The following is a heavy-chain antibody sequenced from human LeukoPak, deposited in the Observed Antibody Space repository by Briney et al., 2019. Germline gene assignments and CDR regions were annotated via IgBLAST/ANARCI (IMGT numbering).Heavy chain of an antibody. D-gene: IGHD3-10*01. CDR2: ISAYNGNT. V-gene: IGHV1-18*01. CDR1: GYTFTSYG. Sequence: ASVKVSCKASGYTFTSYGISWVRQAPGQGLEWMGWISAYNGNTNYAQKLQGRVTMTTDTSTSTAYMELRSLRSDDTAVYYCARDLGYYGSGSYYKGYYYYMDVWGKGTTVTIPS. CDR3: ARDLGYYGSGSYYKGYYYYMDV. J-gene: IGHJ6*03.